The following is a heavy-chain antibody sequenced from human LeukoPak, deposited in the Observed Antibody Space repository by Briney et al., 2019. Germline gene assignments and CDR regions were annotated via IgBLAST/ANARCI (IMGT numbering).Heavy chain of an antibody. V-gene: IGHV3-74*01. CDR1: GFTFTTYW. J-gene: IGHJ6*02. CDR3: ARDAVGTANAV. CDR2: INSDGSIT. Sequence: GGSLRLSCAASGFTFTTYWMHWVRQAPGKGLVWVSHINSDGSITSYADSVKGRFTISRDNAKNTLYLQMNSLRAEDTAVYYCARDAVGTANAVWGQGTTVTVSS. D-gene: IGHD5-18*01.